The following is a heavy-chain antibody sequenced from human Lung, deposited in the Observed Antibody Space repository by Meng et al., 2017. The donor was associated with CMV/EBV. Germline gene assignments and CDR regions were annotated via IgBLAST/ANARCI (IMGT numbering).Heavy chain of an antibody. J-gene: IGHJ4*02. CDR2: INEDGTDK. D-gene: IGHD3-10*01. V-gene: IGHV3-7*01. CDR1: GFTVTRNW. Sequence: GGSLRLSCAASGFTVTRNWMTWVRQAPGKGLEWVANINEDGTDKNYLDSVKGRFTISRDNVKKSVYLQMNTLRGEDTAVYYCARPIEGIRETLDYWGQGTLVXVSS. CDR3: ARPIEGIRETLDY.